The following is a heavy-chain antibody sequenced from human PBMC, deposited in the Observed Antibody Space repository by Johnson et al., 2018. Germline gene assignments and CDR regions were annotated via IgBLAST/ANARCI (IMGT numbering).Heavy chain of an antibody. V-gene: IGHV3-9*01. J-gene: IGHJ3*02. CDR3: ARVDCYGWPFDI. CDR1: GFTFDDYA. CDR2: FSWTSVTI. Sequence: VQLVQSAGGVVRPGGSMRLPCAASGFTFDDYAMHWVRQAPGKGLEWVSGFSWTSVTITDVESVKGRFTISRDDAKNSLFLNLNSLRAEETAVYYGARVDCYGWPFDIWGQVTMVTVSS. D-gene: IGHD2-21*02.